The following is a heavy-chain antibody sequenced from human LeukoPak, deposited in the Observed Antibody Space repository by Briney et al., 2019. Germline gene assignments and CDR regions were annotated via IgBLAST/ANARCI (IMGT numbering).Heavy chain of an antibody. CDR3: ANRIDGSLGFDP. D-gene: IGHD2/OR15-2a*01. V-gene: IGHV1-69-2*01. CDR1: GYTFTDYY. J-gene: IGHJ5*02. CDR2: VDPEDGET. Sequence: ASVKVSCKXSGYTFTDYYMHWVQQAPGKGLEWMGLVDPEDGETIYAEKFQGRVTITADTSTDTAYMELSSLRSEDTAVYYCANRIDGSLGFDPWGQGTLVTVSS.